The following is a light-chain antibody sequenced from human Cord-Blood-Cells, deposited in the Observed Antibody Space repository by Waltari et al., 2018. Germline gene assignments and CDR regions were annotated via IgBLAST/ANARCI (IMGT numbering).Light chain of an antibody. CDR3: CSYAGSYV. CDR2: DVS. Sequence: QSALTQPRSVSGSPGQSVTISCTGTSSDVGGYNYVSWYQQHPGKAPKLMIYDVSKRPSGVPDRFSGSKSGNTASLTSSGLQAEDEADYCCCSYAGSYVFGTGTKVTVL. V-gene: IGLV2-11*01. CDR1: SSDVGGYNY. J-gene: IGLJ1*01.